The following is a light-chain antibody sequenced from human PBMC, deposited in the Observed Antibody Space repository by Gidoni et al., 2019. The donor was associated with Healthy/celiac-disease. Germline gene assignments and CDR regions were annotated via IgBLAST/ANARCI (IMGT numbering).Light chain of an antibody. CDR1: SSNIGSNL. CDR2: SNN. J-gene: IGLJ3*02. V-gene: IGLV1-44*01. CDR3: AAWDDSLNGQV. Sequence: QSVLTQPPSASGTPGQRVTISCSGSSSNIGSNLVNWYQQLPGTAPKLLIYSNNHRPSGVPDRFSGSKSGTSASLAISGLQSEDEADYYCAAWDDSLNGQVFGGVTKLTVL.